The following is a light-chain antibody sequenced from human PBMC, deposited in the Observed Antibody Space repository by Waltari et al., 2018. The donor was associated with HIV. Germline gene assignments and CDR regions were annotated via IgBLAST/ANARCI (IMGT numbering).Light chain of an antibody. CDR3: AAWDDSLSGYV. J-gene: IGLJ1*01. Sequence: QSVLSQPPSASGTPGQRLTISCSARTATNNASDEVRWFRQVPGAAPRLLMYQTDQRLSWVTDRFSGSKSGTSASLVISGLRSEDEAHYYCAAWDDSLSGYVFGTGTKVIVL. V-gene: IGLV1-47*01. CDR2: QTD. CDR1: TATNNASDE.